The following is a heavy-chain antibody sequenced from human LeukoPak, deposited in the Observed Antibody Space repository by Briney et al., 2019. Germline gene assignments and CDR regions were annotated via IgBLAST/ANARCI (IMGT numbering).Heavy chain of an antibody. V-gene: IGHV1-18*01. J-gene: IGHJ4*02. D-gene: IGHD5-24*01. CDR3: ARVVVRDANNYKDY. CDR2: ISTYNGNT. CDR1: GYTFTSYG. Sequence: ASVKVSCKASGYTFTSYGISWVRQAPGQGLEWMGWISTYNGNTNYAQKFQGRVTMTRDTSISTAYLDLSRLRSDDTAVYYCARVVVRDANNYKDYWGQGTLVTVSS.